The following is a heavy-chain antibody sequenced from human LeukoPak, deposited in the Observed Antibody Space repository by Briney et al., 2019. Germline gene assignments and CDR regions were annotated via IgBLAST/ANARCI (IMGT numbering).Heavy chain of an antibody. CDR1: GFTFRSSA. CDR3: AKQLGYCSDGSCYFPY. D-gene: IGHD2-15*01. V-gene: IGHV3-23*01. Sequence: WGSLRLSCAASGFTFRSSAMSWVRQAPGKGLEWVSAISNNGGYTYYADSVQGRFTISRDNSKSTLCLQMNSLRAEDTAVYYCAKQLGYCSDGSCYFPYWGQGTLVTVSS. J-gene: IGHJ4*02. CDR2: ISNNGGYT.